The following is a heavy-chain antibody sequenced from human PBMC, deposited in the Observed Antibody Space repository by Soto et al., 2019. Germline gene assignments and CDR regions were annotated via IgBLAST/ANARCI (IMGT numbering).Heavy chain of an antibody. D-gene: IGHD3-9*01. Sequence: GGSLRLSCAASGFTFSSYWMSWVRQAPGKGLEWVANIKQDGSEKYYVDSVKGRFTISRDNAKNSLYLQMNGLRAEDTAVYYCAREDWPGWFDPWGQGTLVTVSS. V-gene: IGHV3-7*01. J-gene: IGHJ5*02. CDR3: AREDWPGWFDP. CDR1: GFTFSSYW. CDR2: IKQDGSEK.